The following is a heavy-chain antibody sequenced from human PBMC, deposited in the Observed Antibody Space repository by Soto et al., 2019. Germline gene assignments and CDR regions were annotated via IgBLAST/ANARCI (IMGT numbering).Heavy chain of an antibody. J-gene: IGHJ4*02. CDR3: TRGLDGDYGYFFDY. D-gene: IGHD4-17*01. CDR2: ISDSGANT. V-gene: IGHV3-23*01. Sequence: EVQLLESGGGLVQPGGSLRLSCSTSGFTFNKYGMSWVRQAPGKGLEWVAGISDSGANTYYLDSVRGRFAISRDNSRSMLYLQMNSLRVDDTAAYYCTRGLDGDYGYFFDYWGQGALVTVSS. CDR1: GFTFNKYG.